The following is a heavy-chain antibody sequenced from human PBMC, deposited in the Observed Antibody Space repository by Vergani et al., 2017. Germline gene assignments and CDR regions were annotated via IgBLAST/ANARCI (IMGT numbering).Heavy chain of an antibody. CDR2: MNPNSGNT. CDR3: ARGGYCSGGSCYSRAFDI. V-gene: IGHV1-8*01. CDR1: GYTFTSYD. Sequence: QVQLVQSGAEVKKPGASVKVSCKASGYTFTSYDINWVRQATGPGLEWMGWMNPNSGNTGYAQKFQGRVTMTRNTSISTAYMELSSLRSEDTAVYYCARGGYCSGGSCYSRAFDIWGQGTMVTVSS. D-gene: IGHD2-15*01. J-gene: IGHJ3*02.